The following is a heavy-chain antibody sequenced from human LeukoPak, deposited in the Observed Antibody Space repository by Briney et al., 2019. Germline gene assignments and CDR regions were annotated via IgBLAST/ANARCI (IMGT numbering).Heavy chain of an antibody. CDR2: IYTRGST. D-gene: IGHD3-22*01. CDR1: RGSISTFY. CDR3: ARGRDSSGYEYYFDY. J-gene: IGHJ4*02. V-gene: IGHV4-4*07. Sequence: SETLSLTCTVSRGSISTFYWSWIRQPAGKGLEWIGRIYTRGSTNYNPSLKSRVTMSVDTSKKQFSLKLSSVTAADTAVYYCARGRDSSGYEYYFDYWGQGTLVTVSS.